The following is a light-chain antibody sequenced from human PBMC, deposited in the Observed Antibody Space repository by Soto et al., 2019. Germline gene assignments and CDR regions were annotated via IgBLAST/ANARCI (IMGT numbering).Light chain of an antibody. CDR3: QQSNSYPFT. V-gene: IGKV1-9*01. Sequence: DIPLTQSPSFLSTSVGDRVTITCRASQDVSSYLAWYQQKPGKAPRLLIHDVSTLQSGVPSRFSGSGSGTEFTLTISSLQPEDFATYYCQQSNSYPFTFGPGTEVDIK. CDR1: QDVSSY. CDR2: DVS. J-gene: IGKJ3*01.